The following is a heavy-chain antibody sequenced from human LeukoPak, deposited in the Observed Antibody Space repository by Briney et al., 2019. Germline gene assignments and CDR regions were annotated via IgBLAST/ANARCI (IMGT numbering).Heavy chain of an antibody. D-gene: IGHD6-19*01. CDR3: ARSEEWLLLVDC. V-gene: IGHV4-39*01. CDR2: IYYSGTT. CDR1: GXSMRSSGAY. Sequence: PSETLSLTCNVSGXSMRSSGAYWGWIRQPPGKGLEWIESIYYSGTTFYNPSLQSRVTISLDTSKNRFSLKLWSVTAADTAVYYCARSEEWLLLVDCWGQGTLVTVSS. J-gene: IGHJ4*02.